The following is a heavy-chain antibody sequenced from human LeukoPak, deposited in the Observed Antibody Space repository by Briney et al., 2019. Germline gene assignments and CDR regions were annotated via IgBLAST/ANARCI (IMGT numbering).Heavy chain of an antibody. D-gene: IGHD3-3*01. V-gene: IGHV3-23*01. CDR1: GFTFSSSA. J-gene: IGHJ4*02. Sequence: GGSLRLSCAASGFTFSSSAMSWVRQAPGKGLEWVSTISGSGVSTYYADSVKGQFTISRDNSKNTLYLQMSSLRAEDTAVYYCAKEEWLLAVYFDYWGQGTLVTVSS. CDR2: ISGSGVST. CDR3: AKEEWLLAVYFDY.